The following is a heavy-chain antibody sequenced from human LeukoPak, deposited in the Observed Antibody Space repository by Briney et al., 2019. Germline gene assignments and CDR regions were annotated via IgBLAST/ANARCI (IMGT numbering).Heavy chain of an antibody. CDR1: GYTFTSYG. V-gene: IGHV1-18*01. CDR2: ISAYNGNT. J-gene: IGHJ6*03. D-gene: IGHD3-10*01. CDR3: ARLYYGSGSYWQGFYYYYMDV. Sequence: ASVKVSCKASGYTFTSYGISWVRQAPGQGLEWMGWISAYNGNTNYAQKLQGRVTMTTDTSTSTAYMELRSLRSDDTAAYYCARLYYGSGSYWQGFYYYYMDVWGKGTTVTVSS.